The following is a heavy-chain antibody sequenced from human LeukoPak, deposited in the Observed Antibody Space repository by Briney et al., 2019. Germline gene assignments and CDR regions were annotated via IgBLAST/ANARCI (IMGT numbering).Heavy chain of an antibody. J-gene: IGHJ4*02. CDR1: GFTFSTYT. CDR3: ARERDSSGYYLWFLGY. D-gene: IGHD3-22*01. Sequence: GGSLRLSCAASGFTFSTYTMHWVRQAPGKGLEWVAVISYDGGNKYYADSVRGRFTISKDNSKNTLYLQMNSLRAEDTAVYYCARERDSSGYYLWFLGYWGQGTLVTVSS. CDR2: ISYDGGNK. V-gene: IGHV3-30-3*01.